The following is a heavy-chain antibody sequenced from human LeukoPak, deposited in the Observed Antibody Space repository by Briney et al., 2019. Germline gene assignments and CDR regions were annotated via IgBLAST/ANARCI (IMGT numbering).Heavy chain of an antibody. J-gene: IGHJ4*02. CDR3: AGGWDYFDY. CDR2: INSDGSST. Sequence: GGSLRLSRAASGFTFSSYWMHWVRRAPGKGLVWVSRINSDGSSTSYADSVKGRFTISRDNAKNTLYLQMNSLRAEDTAVYYCAGGWDYFDYWGQGTLVTVSS. V-gene: IGHV3-74*01. CDR1: GFTFSSYW. D-gene: IGHD1-26*01.